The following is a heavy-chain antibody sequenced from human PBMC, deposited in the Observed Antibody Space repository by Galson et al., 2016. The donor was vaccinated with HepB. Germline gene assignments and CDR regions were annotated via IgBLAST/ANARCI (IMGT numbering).Heavy chain of an antibody. Sequence: SETLSLTCAVSGGSLSGYTWTWIRQPPGKGLEWVGEVNHSGSTNYNPSLKSRVSMSIDKSKNQFSLRLYSLTAADTAVYYCARILVPVALGGGWFDPWGQGTMVTVSS. CDR3: ARILVPVALGGGWFDP. CDR2: VNHSGST. CDR1: GGSLSGYT. V-gene: IGHV4-34*01. D-gene: IGHD2-2*01. J-gene: IGHJ3*01.